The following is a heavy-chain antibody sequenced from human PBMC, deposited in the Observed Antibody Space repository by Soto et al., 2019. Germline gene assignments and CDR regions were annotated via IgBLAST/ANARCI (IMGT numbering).Heavy chain of an antibody. Sequence: GGPQSLWCAASGFTFSSYEMNWVRQAPGKGLEWAADISSSGSTIYYADSVKGRFTISRDNAKNSLYLQMNSLRAEDTAVYYCARDRGTPLRPAGTVYYYYYYGMDVWGQGTTVTVSS. D-gene: IGHD1-1*01. V-gene: IGHV3-48*03. CDR2: ISSSGSTI. J-gene: IGHJ6*02. CDR1: GFTFSSYE. CDR3: ARDRGTPLRPAGTVYYYYYYGMDV.